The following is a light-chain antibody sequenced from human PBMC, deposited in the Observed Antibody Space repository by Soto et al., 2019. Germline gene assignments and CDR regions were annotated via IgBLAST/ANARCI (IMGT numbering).Light chain of an antibody. CDR1: ESITKY. CDR2: KAT. CDR3: QPNSSYVT. J-gene: IGKJ4*01. Sequence: DIQLTQSPSTVPASVGDRVTITCRAAESITKYLAWYQQKPGKAPKLLIHKATTLQNGVPPRFSGSGFGTEFPLTIHRLQPDDFATYFCQPNSSYVTFGGGTKVEIK. V-gene: IGKV1-5*03.